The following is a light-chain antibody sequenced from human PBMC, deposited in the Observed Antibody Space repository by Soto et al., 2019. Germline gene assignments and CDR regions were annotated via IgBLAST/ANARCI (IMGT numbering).Light chain of an antibody. V-gene: IGKV3-15*01. CDR2: GAS. CDR1: QSISNY. Sequence: EIVSTQSPATLSLSPGERATLSFRASQSISNYLAWYQQKPGRAPRLLIYGASTRATGIPARFSGSGSGTEFTLTISSLQSEDFATYYCQQSYRAVTFGQGTRLEI. J-gene: IGKJ5*01. CDR3: QQSYRAVT.